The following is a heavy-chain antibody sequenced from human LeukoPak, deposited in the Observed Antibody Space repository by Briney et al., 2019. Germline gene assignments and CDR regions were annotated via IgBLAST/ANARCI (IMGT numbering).Heavy chain of an antibody. V-gene: IGHV1-69*05. Sequence: SVKVSCKASGYTLTRYFIHWVRQAPGQGLEWMGGIIPLFGTANYAQRFQGRLTISTDDSTTTAYMELSSLTSGDTAVYYCARSKLPAALIDAFHFWGQGTLVTVSS. CDR2: IIPLFGTA. CDR3: ARSKLPAALIDAFHF. J-gene: IGHJ3*01. D-gene: IGHD2-2*01. CDR1: GYTLTRYF.